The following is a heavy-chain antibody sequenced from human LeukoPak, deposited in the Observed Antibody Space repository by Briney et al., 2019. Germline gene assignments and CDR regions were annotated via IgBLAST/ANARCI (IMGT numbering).Heavy chain of an antibody. CDR2: INPKRCGT. CDR1: VYTFTGYY. CDR3: ARVPLLEWLETPYFDY. V-gene: IGHV1-2*06. D-gene: IGHD6-19*01. Sequence: ASVKVSCKASVYTFTGYYMRWGRQAPGQGLEWMGRINPKRCGTIYAQKLQGRVTMTRDTSITTAYMELSRLRSDDTAVYYCARVPLLEWLETPYFDYWGQGTLVTVSS. J-gene: IGHJ4*02.